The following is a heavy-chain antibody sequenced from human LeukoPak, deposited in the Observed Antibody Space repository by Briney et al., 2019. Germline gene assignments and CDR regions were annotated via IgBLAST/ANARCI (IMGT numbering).Heavy chain of an antibody. CDR2: IYYSGST. D-gene: IGHD6-13*01. Sequence: PSETLSLTCTVSGGSISSYYWSWIRQPPGKGLEWIGYIYYSGSTNYNPSFKSRVTISVDTSKNQFSLKLSSVTAADTAVYYCARVNIMAAAGTREYYFDYWGQGTLVTVSS. CDR3: ARVNIMAAAGTREYYFDY. J-gene: IGHJ4*02. CDR1: GGSISSYY. V-gene: IGHV4-59*01.